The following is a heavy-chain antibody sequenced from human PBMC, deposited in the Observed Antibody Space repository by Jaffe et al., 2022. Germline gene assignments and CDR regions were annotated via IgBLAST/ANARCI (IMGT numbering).Heavy chain of an antibody. CDR1: GNDLSVYT. Sequence: QALLVQSGAEVKKPGASVKISCEVSGNDLSVYTIHWLRQAPGQGPEWMGWINLGNDNVKYSQNFQGRVTITRDASITKDASPTTVHMELSSLKSEDTSIYYCTRDRAQITMIQGVLAYWGQGTLVTVSS. V-gene: IGHV1-3*01. CDR3: TRDRAQITMIQGVLAY. CDR2: INLGNDNV. J-gene: IGHJ4*02. D-gene: IGHD3-10*01.